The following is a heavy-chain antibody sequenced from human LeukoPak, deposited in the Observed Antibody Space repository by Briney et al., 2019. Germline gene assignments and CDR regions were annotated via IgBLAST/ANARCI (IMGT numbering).Heavy chain of an antibody. Sequence: GGSLRLSCAASGFTFSNYNMNWVRQAPGKGLEWVSYISSSSSTIYYADSVKGRFTISRDNAKNSLYLQMNSLRAEDTAVYYCGRGHWGLDYWGQGALVTVSS. V-gene: IGHV3-48*04. CDR1: GFTFSNYN. CDR2: ISSSSSTI. J-gene: IGHJ4*02. D-gene: IGHD7-27*01. CDR3: GRGHWGLDY.